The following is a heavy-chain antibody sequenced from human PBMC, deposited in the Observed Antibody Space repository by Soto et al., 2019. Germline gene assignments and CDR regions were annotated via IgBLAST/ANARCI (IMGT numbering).Heavy chain of an antibody. J-gene: IGHJ3*02. CDR1: GFTFSSYG. CDR2: IWYDGSNK. D-gene: IGHD3-3*01. CDR3: ARDQVTIFGVVTDEGFDI. Sequence: GGSLRLSCAASGFTFSSYGMHWVRQAPGKGLEWVAVIWYDGSNKYYADSVKGRFTISRDNSKNTLYLQMNSLRAEDTAVYYCARDQVTIFGVVTDEGFDISGPGTMVTV. V-gene: IGHV3-33*01.